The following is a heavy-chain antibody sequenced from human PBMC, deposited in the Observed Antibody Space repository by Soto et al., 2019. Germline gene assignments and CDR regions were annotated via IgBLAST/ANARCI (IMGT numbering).Heavy chain of an antibody. J-gene: IGHJ4*02. CDR2: MNPNSGNT. CDR1: AYTFTNYD. D-gene: IGHD6-19*01. V-gene: IGHV1-8*01. CDR3: AGGTSGWYD. Sequence: QVQLVQSGAEVKRPGASVKVSCKASAYTFTNYDINWVRQATGQGLEWMGWMNPNSGNTGYAQKFQGRVAMTRNASISTAYMELSSLRSEVTAVYYCAGGTSGWYDWGQGTLVTVSS.